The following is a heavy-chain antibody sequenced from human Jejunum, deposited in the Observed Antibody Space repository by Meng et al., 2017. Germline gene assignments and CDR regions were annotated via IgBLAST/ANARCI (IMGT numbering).Heavy chain of an antibody. D-gene: IGHD2-8*01. CDR1: GFTFDEYA. V-gene: IGHV3-43D*04. J-gene: IGHJ6*02. CDR2: ISWDGDDT. CDR3: AKDYFSMTYGMDV. Sequence: GESLKISCAASGFTFDEYAMHWIRQAPGKSLEWVSLISWDGDDTYYADSVKGRFTIPRDNSRNSLFLEMNSLRAEDTAVYYCAKDYFSMTYGMDVWGQGTTVTVSS.